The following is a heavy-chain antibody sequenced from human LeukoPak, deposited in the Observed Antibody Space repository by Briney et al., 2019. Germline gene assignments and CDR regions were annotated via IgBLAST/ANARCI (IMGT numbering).Heavy chain of an antibody. CDR3: ARDIPYPSVYFDY. D-gene: IGHD2-2*02. CDR1: GFTFSSYS. V-gene: IGHV3-21*01. J-gene: IGHJ4*02. CDR2: ISSSSYI. Sequence: GGSLRLSCAASGFTFSSYSMNWVRQAPGKGLEWVSSISSSSYIYYADSVKGRFTISRDNAKNSLYLQMNSLRAEDTAVYYCARDIPYPSVYFDYWGQGTLVTVSS.